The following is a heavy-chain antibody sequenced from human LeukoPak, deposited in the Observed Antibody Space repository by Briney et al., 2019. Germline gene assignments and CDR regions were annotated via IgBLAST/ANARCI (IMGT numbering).Heavy chain of an antibody. CDR2: IYYSGST. V-gene: IGHV4-39*07. Sequence: SETLSLTCTVSGGSISSSSYYWGWIRQPPGEGLEWIGTIYYSGSTYYNPSLKSRVTISVDTSKNQFSLKLSSVTAADTAVYYCARGSRIQTFDYWGQGTLVTVSS. J-gene: IGHJ4*02. D-gene: IGHD2-15*01. CDR3: ARGSRIQTFDY. CDR1: GGSISSSSYY.